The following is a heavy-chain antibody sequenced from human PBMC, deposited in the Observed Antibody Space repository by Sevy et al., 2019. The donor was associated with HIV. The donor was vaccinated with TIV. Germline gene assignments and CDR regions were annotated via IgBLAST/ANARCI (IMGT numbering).Heavy chain of an antibody. J-gene: IGHJ4*02. D-gene: IGHD3-3*01. V-gene: IGHV3-15*01. CDR2: IKRNTDGGTT. CDR1: GFTFSKAW. Sequence: GGSLRLSCAASGFTFSKAWMSWVRQAPGKGLEWVGRIKRNTDGGTTDYAEPVKGRFTISRDDSKNTLYLQVNSLKTDDTAVYYCTTKKDFWSGYFYFDYWGQGTLVTVSS. CDR3: TTKKDFWSGYFYFDY.